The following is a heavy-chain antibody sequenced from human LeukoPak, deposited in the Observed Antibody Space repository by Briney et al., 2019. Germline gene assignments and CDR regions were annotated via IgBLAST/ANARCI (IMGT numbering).Heavy chain of an antibody. CDR1: GGSFSGYY. Sequence: SETLSLTCAVYGGSFSGYYWTWIRQTPEKGLEWIGEMNPSGSTSYNPSLKSRVTISVDTSKDQFSLKLSSVTAADTAVYYCARGRQDVTMIVVVMTAVSYYLDVWGKGTTVTVS. V-gene: IGHV4-34*01. D-gene: IGHD3-22*01. CDR3: ARGRQDVTMIVVVMTAVSYYLDV. CDR2: MNPSGST. J-gene: IGHJ6*03.